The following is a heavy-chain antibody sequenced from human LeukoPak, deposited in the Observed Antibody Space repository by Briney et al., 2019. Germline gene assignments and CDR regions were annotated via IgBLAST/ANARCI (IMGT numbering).Heavy chain of an antibody. D-gene: IGHD4-17*01. CDR3: ARVGLDYGDYIIESYFDY. J-gene: IGHJ4*02. V-gene: IGHV1-18*01. CDR1: VYTFTSYG. Sequence: ASVKVSCKASVYTFTSYGISWVRQAPGQGLEWMGWISAYNGNTNYAQKLQGRVTMTTDTSTITAYMELRSLRSDDTAVYSCARVGLDYGDYIIESYFDYWGQGTLVTVSS. CDR2: ISAYNGNT.